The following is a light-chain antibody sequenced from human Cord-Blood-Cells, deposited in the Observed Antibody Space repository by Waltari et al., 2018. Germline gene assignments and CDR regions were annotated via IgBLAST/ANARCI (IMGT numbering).Light chain of an antibody. J-gene: IGKJ5*01. CDR3: QQRSNWPPLIT. Sequence: IVLTQSPATLPLSPGVRATLSCRASQSVSSYLAWYQQKPGQAPRLLIYDASNRATGIPARFSGSGSGTDFTLTISSLEPEDFAVYYCQQRSNWPPLITFGQGTRLEIK. CDR1: QSVSSY. CDR2: DAS. V-gene: IGKV3-11*01.